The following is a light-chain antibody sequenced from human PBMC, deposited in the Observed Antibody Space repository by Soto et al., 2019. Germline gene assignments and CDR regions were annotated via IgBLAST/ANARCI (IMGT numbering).Light chain of an antibody. CDR2: GAS. J-gene: IGKJ5*01. CDR3: QQYGSSPPVT. CDR1: QSVSSSY. V-gene: IGKV3-20*01. Sequence: EIVLTQSPGTLSLSPGERATLSCRASQSVSSSYLAWYQQKPGQAPRLLIYGASSKATGIPDRLSGSGSGTDFTLTISRLEPEDFAVYSCQQYGSSPPVTFGQGTRLQIK.